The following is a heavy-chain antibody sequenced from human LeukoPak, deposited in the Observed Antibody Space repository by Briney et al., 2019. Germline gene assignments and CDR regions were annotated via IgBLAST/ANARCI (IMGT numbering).Heavy chain of an antibody. CDR1: GGSISSSNW. CDR2: IYHSGST. J-gene: IGHJ4*02. D-gene: IGHD5-18*01. Sequence: SSETLSLTCAVSGGSISSSNWWSWVRQPPGKGLEWIGEIYHSGSTNYNPSLKSRVTISVDKSKNQFSLKLSSVTAADTAVYYCASIVDTAMVKRFDYWGQGTLVTVSS. CDR3: ASIVDTAMVKRFDY. V-gene: IGHV4-4*02.